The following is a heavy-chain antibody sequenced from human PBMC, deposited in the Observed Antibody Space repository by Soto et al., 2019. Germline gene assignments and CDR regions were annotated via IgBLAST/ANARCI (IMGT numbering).Heavy chain of an antibody. V-gene: IGHV1-18*04. D-gene: IGHD2-15*01. CDR3: ASNKCSGGSCSYYYGMAV. CDR1: GYTFTSYG. CDR2: ISAYNGNT. Sequence: QVQLVQSGAEVKKPGASVKVSCKASGYTFTSYGISWVRQAPGQGLERMGWISAYNGNTNYAQKLQGRVTMTTDTSTSTAYMELRSLRADDTAVYYCASNKCSGGSCSYYYGMAVWCQGTTVTVSS. J-gene: IGHJ6*02.